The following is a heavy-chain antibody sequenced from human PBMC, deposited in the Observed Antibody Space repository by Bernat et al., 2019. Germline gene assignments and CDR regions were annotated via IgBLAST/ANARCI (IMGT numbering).Heavy chain of an antibody. Sequence: QVLLVESGGGVVQPGRSLRLSCAASGFTFSNYGMHWVRQAPGKGLEWVALISYDGSNKYYADSVKGRFTISRDNSKNTLYLQMNSLRAEDTAVYYCARELGARPGDYWGQGTLVTVSS. D-gene: IGHD6-6*01. J-gene: IGHJ4*02. CDR3: ARELGARPGDY. CDR2: ISYDGSNK. V-gene: IGHV3-30*03. CDR1: GFTFSNYG.